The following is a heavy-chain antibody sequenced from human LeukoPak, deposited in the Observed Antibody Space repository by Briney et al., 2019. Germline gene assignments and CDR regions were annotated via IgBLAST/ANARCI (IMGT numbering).Heavy chain of an antibody. Sequence: SETLSLTCTVSGGSISSYYWSWIRQPAGKGLEWIGRIYTSGSTNYIPSLKSRVTMSLDTSKNQFSLKLTSVTVADTAVYYCARDSNGYYHGSFDIWGQGTMVTVSS. CDR3: ARDSNGYYHGSFDI. J-gene: IGHJ3*02. CDR2: IYTSGST. V-gene: IGHV4-4*07. CDR1: GGSISSYY. D-gene: IGHD3-22*01.